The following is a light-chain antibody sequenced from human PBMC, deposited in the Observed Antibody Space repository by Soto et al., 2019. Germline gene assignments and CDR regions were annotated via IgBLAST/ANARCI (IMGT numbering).Light chain of an antibody. V-gene: IGKV1D-12*01. CDR3: QQAHIVPFT. J-gene: IGKJ5*01. CDR1: QSISNY. CDR2: AAS. Sequence: DIQMTQSPSSVSASVGDRVTITCRASQSISNYLAWYQHKPGKAPKLLIYAASALQSGVPLRFSGSGSGTDFTLTISSLQPEDFATYFCQQAHIVPFTFGRGTRLEIK.